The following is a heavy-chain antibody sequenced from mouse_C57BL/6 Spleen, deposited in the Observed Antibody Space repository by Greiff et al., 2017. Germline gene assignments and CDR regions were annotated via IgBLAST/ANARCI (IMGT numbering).Heavy chain of an antibody. CDR3: ARSCSNYSYAMDY. CDR1: GYTFTSYW. Sequence: QVQLQQPGAELVMPGASVKLSCKASGYTFTSYWMHWVKQRPGQGLEWIGEIDPSDSYTNYNQKFKGKSTLTVDKSSSTAYMQLSSLTSEDSAVYYCARSCSNYSYAMDYWGQGTSVTVSS. CDR2: IDPSDSYT. J-gene: IGHJ4*01. D-gene: IGHD2-5*01. V-gene: IGHV1-69*01.